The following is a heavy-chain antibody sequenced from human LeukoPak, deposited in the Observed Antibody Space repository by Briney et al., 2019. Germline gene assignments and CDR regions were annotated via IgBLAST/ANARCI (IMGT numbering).Heavy chain of an antibody. CDR2: ISGSGDTI. V-gene: IGHV3-23*01. CDR1: GFTFSSYA. Sequence: GGSLRLPCAVSGFTFSSYAMTWVRQAPGKGLEWVSAISGSGDTIYYADSVKGRFTISRDNSKNTLYLQMNSLRSEDTAVYYCAKYGDRLPGAFNFWGQGTMVTVSS. CDR3: AKYGDRLPGAFNF. J-gene: IGHJ3*01. D-gene: IGHD4-17*01.